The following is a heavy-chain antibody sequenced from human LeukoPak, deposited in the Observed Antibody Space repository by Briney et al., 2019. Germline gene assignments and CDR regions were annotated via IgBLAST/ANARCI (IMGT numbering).Heavy chain of an antibody. V-gene: IGHV3-21*05. D-gene: IGHD3-10*01. CDR2: FTIGVFV. Sequence: GGSLRPSCAPSGFTSSAFSMNWVARAPGTGWEGFSSFTIGVFVYFADSMKGRFTISRDNAKSSLYLQMNSLRADDTAVYYCARGGFNMVRGVIIPSNSYFYYMDIWGKGTTVTVSS. CDR3: ARGGFNMVRGVIIPSNSYFYYMDI. CDR1: GFTSSAFS. J-gene: IGHJ6*03.